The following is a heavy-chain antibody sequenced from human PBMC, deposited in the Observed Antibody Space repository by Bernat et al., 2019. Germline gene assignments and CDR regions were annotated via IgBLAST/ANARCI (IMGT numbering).Heavy chain of an antibody. Sequence: QLQLQESGPGLVKPSETLSLTCTVSGGSISSSSYYWGWIRQPPGKGLEWIGSIYYSGSTYYNPSLKSRVTISVDTSKNQFSLKLSSVTAADTAVYYCARGGLLWFGEDRPDGVPYCQHWGQGTLVTVSS. CDR2: IYYSGST. D-gene: IGHD3-10*01. CDR3: ARGGLLWFGEDRPDGVPYCQH. CDR1: GGSISSSSYY. V-gene: IGHV4-39*01. J-gene: IGHJ1*01.